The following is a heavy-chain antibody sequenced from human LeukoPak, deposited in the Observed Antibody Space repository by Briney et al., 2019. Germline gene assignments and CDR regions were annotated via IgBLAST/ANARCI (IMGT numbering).Heavy chain of an antibody. J-gene: IGHJ5*02. Sequence: SETLSLTCTVSGGSISSYYWSWIRQPPGKGLEWIGYIYYSGSTNYNPSLKSRATISVDTSKNQFSLKLSSVTAADTAVYYCARDSLYCSGGSCSRNWFDPWGQGTPVTVSS. V-gene: IGHV4-59*01. CDR3: ARDSLYCSGGSCSRNWFDP. CDR2: IYYSGST. D-gene: IGHD2-15*01. CDR1: GGSISSYY.